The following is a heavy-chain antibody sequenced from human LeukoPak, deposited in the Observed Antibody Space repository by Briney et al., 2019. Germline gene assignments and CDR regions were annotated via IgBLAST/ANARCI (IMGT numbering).Heavy chain of an antibody. CDR1: GFTFSRNW. J-gene: IGHJ6*02. V-gene: IGHV3-74*01. Sequence: GGSLRLSCAASGFTFSRNWMHWVRQASGKGLVWVSRLNSDGSMTFYADSVKGRFTISRDNAKNTLYLQMNSLRAEDTAVYYCASPYYDTRGSNGYYNMDVWGQGTTVIVSS. CDR3: ASPYYDTRGSNGYYNMDV. CDR2: LNSDGSMT. D-gene: IGHD3-22*01.